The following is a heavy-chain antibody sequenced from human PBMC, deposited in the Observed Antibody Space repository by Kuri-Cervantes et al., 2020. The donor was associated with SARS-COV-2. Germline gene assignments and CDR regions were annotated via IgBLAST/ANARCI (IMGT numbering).Heavy chain of an antibody. CDR1: GVTFTSYY. J-gene: IGHJ3*02. D-gene: IGHD3-10*02. V-gene: IGHV1-46*01. CDR3: ASHVGERRGGFSAFDI. Sequence: ASVKVSCKASGVTFTSYYMHWVRQAPGQGLEWMGIINPSGGSTSYAQKFQGRVPMTRDTSTSTVYMELSSLRSEDTAVYYCASHVGERRGGFSAFDIWGQGTMVTVSS. CDR2: INPSGGST.